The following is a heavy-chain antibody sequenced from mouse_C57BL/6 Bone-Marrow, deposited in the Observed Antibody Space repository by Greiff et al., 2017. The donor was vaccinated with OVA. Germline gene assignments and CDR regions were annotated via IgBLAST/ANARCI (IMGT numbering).Heavy chain of an antibody. V-gene: IGHV1-69*02. CDR1: GYTFTSYW. Sequence: QVQLQQPGAELVKPGASVKLSCKASGYTFTSYWMHWVKQRPGRGLEWIGRIDPSDSYTNYNQKFKGKATLTVDTSSSTAYMQLSSLTSEDSAVYYCARGRYAMDYWGQGTSVTVSS. CDR2: IDPSDSYT. CDR3: ARGRYAMDY. J-gene: IGHJ4*01.